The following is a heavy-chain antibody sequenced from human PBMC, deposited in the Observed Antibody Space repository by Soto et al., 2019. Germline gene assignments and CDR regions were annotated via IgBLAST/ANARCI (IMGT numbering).Heavy chain of an antibody. J-gene: IGHJ6*03. Sequence: ASVKVSCKASGYTFTSYDINWVRQATGQGLEWMGWMNPNSGNTGYAQKFQGRVTMTRNTSISTAYMELSSLRSEDTAVYYCAREITMVRGVNPRNYYYYMDVWGKGTTVTVSS. CDR1: GYTFTSYD. CDR2: MNPNSGNT. V-gene: IGHV1-8*01. D-gene: IGHD3-10*01. CDR3: AREITMVRGVNPRNYYYYMDV.